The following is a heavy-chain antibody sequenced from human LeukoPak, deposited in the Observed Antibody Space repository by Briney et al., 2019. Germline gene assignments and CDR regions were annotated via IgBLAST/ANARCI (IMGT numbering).Heavy chain of an antibody. CDR2: IYTSGST. Sequence: SETLSLTCTVSGGSISSYYWSWIRQPAGKGLEWIGRIYTSGSTKYNPSLKSRVTMSADTSKNQFSLKLSSVTAADTAVYYCARVDDFWNLEGYYYYMDVWGKGTTVTVSS. CDR1: GGSISSYY. CDR3: ARVDDFWNLEGYYYYMDV. J-gene: IGHJ6*03. D-gene: IGHD3-3*01. V-gene: IGHV4-4*07.